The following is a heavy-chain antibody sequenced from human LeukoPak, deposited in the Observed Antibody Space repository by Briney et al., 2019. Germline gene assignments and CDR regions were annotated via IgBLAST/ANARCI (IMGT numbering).Heavy chain of an antibody. CDR3: ARGYYTIGDY. D-gene: IGHD3-3*01. V-gene: IGHV3-74*01. CDR1: GFTFSTYW. CDR2: IKTDGSST. Sequence: GGSLRLSCAASGFTFSTYWMHWVRHAPGKGLVWVSLIKTDGSSTIYADSVKGRFTVSRDNAKNTLYLQMNSLRDEDTAVYYCARGYYTIGDYWGQGTLVTVSS. J-gene: IGHJ4*02.